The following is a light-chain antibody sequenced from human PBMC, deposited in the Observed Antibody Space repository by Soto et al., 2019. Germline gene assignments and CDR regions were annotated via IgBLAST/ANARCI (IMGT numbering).Light chain of an antibody. Sequence: EIVLTQSPATLSLSPGERATLSCRASQSISNYLAWYQQKPGQAPRLLIYDASNRATGIPGRFSGSGSGTDFTLTLSSLEPEDFAVYYCQQRSNWPPFTFGPGTKVDIK. J-gene: IGKJ3*01. CDR2: DAS. CDR3: QQRSNWPPFT. CDR1: QSISNY. V-gene: IGKV3-11*01.